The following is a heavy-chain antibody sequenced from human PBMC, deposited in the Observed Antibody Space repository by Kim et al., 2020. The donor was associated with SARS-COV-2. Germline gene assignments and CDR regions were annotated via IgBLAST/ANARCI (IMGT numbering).Heavy chain of an antibody. CDR1: GFIFSSYW. D-gene: IGHD1-26*01. Sequence: GGSLRLSCAASGFIFSSYWMSWVRQAPGKGLEWVANIKQDGSEKYYVDSVKGRFTISRDNAKNSLYLQMNSLRDEDTAVYYCARDLTSGSYLNWFDPWG. CDR2: IKQDGSEK. J-gene: IGHJ5*02. CDR3: ARDLTSGSYLNWFDP. V-gene: IGHV3-7*03.